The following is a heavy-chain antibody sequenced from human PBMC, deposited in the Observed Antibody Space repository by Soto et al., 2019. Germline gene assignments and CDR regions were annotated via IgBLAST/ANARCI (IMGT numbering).Heavy chain of an antibody. Sequence: QVQLQESGPGLVKPSQTLSLTCTVSGGSISRGGYYWSWIRQHPGKGLEWIGYIYYSGSTYYNPSLKGRITISVDTSKNQFSLKLSSVTAADTAVYYCARDGPDGSWSDYDAFDIWGQGTMVTVSS. D-gene: IGHD3-10*01. V-gene: IGHV4-31*03. CDR2: IYYSGST. CDR3: ARDGPDGSWSDYDAFDI. CDR1: GGSISRGGYY. J-gene: IGHJ3*02.